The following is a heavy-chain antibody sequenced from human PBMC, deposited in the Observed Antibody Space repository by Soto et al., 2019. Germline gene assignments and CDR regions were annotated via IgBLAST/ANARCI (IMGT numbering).Heavy chain of an antibody. Sequence: GASVKVSCTASGYTFTSYGISWVRQAPGQGLEWMGWISAYNGNTNYAQKLQGRVTMTTDTSTSTAYMEPRSLRSDDTAVYYCARVADSSGYYTLYYFDYWGQGTLVTVSS. CDR1: GYTFTSYG. CDR2: ISAYNGNT. CDR3: ARVADSSGYYTLYYFDY. V-gene: IGHV1-18*01. J-gene: IGHJ4*02. D-gene: IGHD3-22*01.